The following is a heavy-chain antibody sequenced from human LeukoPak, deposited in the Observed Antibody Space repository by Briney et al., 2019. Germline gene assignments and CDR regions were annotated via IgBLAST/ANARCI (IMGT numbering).Heavy chain of an antibody. CDR1: GYTFTGYY. CDR3: ARDDIAVAGSNY. Sequence: ASVKVSCKASGYTFTGYYMHWVRQAPGQGLEWMGWINPNSGGTNYAQKFQGWVTMTRDTSISTAYMELSSLRSEDTAVYYCARDDIAVAGSNYWGQGTLVTVSS. J-gene: IGHJ4*02. V-gene: IGHV1-2*04. D-gene: IGHD6-19*01. CDR2: INPNSGGT.